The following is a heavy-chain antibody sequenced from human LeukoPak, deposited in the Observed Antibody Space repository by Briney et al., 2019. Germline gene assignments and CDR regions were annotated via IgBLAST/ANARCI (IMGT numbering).Heavy chain of an antibody. CDR1: GFTFSTYS. J-gene: IGHJ4*02. V-gene: IGHV3-21*01. D-gene: IGHD6-19*01. Sequence: GGPLRLSCAASGFTFSTYSMTWVRQTPGKGLEWVSSISSGSTYIYYADSLKGRFTISRDNAKNSLYLQMNGLRAEDTAVYYCARRYSSGWSSAVDYWGQGTLVTVSS. CDR2: ISSGSTYI. CDR3: ARRYSSGWSSAVDY.